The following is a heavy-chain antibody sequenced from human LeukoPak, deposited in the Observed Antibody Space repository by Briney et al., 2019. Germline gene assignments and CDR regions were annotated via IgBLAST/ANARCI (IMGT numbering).Heavy chain of an antibody. V-gene: IGHV3-33*01. CDR1: GFTFSSYG. CDR2: IWYDGSNK. J-gene: IGHJ4*02. CDR3: TFFGDYGDDS. Sequence: PGRSLRLSCAASGFTFSSYGMHWVRQAPGKGLEWVAVIWYDGSNKYHVDSVKGRFTISRDNSKNTLYLQMNSLRAEDTAVYYCTFFGDYGDDSWGQGTLVTVSS. D-gene: IGHD4-17*01.